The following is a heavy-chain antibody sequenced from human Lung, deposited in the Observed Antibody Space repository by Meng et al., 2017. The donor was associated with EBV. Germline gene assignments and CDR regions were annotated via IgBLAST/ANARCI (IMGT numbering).Heavy chain of an antibody. V-gene: IGHV4-30-4*01. CDR1: GGFISSSGYY. CDR2: IYYSGRT. D-gene: IGHD3-10*01. J-gene: IGHJ4*02. CDR3: ARAPYGSGVDY. Sequence: QVEWEESGPGLVKPSQTLSLTCAVSGGFISSSGYYWSWIRQSPGKGLEWIGHIYYSGRTYYNPSLKSRVTISADTSKNQFSLKLSSVTAADTAVYYCARAPYGSGVDYWGQGTLVTVSS.